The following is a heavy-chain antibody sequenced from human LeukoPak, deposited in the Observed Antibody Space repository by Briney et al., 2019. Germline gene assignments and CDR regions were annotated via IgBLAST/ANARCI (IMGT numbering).Heavy chain of an antibody. CDR3: ARRNHIEYSSSFDY. CDR2: ISYDGSNK. Sequence: PGGSLRLSCAASGFTFSSYAMHWVRQAPGKGLEWVAVISYDGSNKYYADSVKGRFTISRDNSKNTLYLQMNSLRAEDTAVYYCARRNHIEYSSSFDYWGQGTLVTVSS. V-gene: IGHV3-30-3*01. J-gene: IGHJ4*02. D-gene: IGHD6-6*01. CDR1: GFTFSSYA.